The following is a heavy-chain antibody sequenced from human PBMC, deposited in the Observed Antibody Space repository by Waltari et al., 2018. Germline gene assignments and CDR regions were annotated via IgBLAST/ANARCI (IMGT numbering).Heavy chain of an antibody. CDR3: AREVPSSIAARPFDY. D-gene: IGHD6-6*01. J-gene: IGHJ4*02. V-gene: IGHV1-69*04. CDR1: GGTFSSYA. Sequence: QVQLVQSGAEVKKPGSSVKVSCKASGGTFSSYAISWVRQAPGQGLEWMGGIIPFLGIANYAQKFQGRVTITADESTSTAYMELSSLRSEDTAVYYCAREVPSSIAARPFDYWGQGTLVTVSS. CDR2: IIPFLGIA.